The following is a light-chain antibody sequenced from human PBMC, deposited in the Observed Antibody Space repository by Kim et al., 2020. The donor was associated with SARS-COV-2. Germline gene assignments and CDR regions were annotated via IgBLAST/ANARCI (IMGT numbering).Light chain of an antibody. J-gene: IGKJ4*01. V-gene: IGKV3-15*01. Sequence: CPGESATLSLRASPRASSPAAWYQQKTGQATSPRIYCVSNRASRIPARFSGSGVGIELTLTISRLQSEDFAVEYCQQYNNGPFTFGGGTKVDIK. CDR2: CVS. CDR1: PRASSP. CDR3: QQYNNGPFT.